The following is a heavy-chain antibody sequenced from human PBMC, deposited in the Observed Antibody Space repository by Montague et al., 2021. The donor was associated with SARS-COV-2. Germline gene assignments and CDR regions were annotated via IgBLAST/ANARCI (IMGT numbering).Heavy chain of an antibody. J-gene: IGHJ4*02. CDR1: GFTFSSYA. V-gene: IGHV3-23*01. D-gene: IGHD3-22*01. Sequence: SLRLSCAASGFTFSSYAMSWVRQAPGKGLEWVSTISGSGSTTYYADSVKGRFTISRDNSKNTLYLQMNSLRAEDTAVYYCAKGDSSGYYQVLVWGQGTLVTVSS. CDR2: ISGSGSTT. CDR3: AKGDSSGYYQVLV.